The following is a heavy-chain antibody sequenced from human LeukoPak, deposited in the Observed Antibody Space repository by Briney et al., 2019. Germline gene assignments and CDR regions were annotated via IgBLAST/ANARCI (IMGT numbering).Heavy chain of an antibody. CDR2: VNDNGAAT. D-gene: IGHD3-16*01. Sequence: GGSLRLSCAASGFTVSRNYMSWVRQAPGKGLKWVATVNDNGAATYYADSVKGRFTISRDNSYNTVSLQMNGLRDEDTGVYYCAKGLKTGVGPYMGYHYYMDVWGKGATVTVSS. V-gene: IGHV3-23*01. CDR1: GFTVSRNY. J-gene: IGHJ6*03. CDR3: AKGLKTGVGPYMGYHYYMDV.